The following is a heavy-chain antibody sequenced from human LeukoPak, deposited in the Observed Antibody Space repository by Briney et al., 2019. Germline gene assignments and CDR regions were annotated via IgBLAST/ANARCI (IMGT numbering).Heavy chain of an antibody. CDR2: IYYSGST. D-gene: IGHD6-19*01. J-gene: IGHJ4*02. Sequence: SETLSLTCTVSGGSISSYYWSWIRQPPGKGLEWIGYIYYSGSTNYNPSLKSRVTISVDTSKNQFSLKLSSVTAADTAVYYCASNPYSSGWADYWGQGTLVTVSS. CDR3: ASNPYSSGWADY. CDR1: GGSISSYY. V-gene: IGHV4-59*01.